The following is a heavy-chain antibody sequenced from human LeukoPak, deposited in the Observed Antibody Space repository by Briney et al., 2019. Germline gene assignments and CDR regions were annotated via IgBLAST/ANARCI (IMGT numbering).Heavy chain of an antibody. D-gene: IGHD6-13*01. CDR1: GFTFSSYG. CDR3: NNLAAAGHGDY. Sequence: PEGSLRLSCAASGFTFSSYGMHWVRQAPGKGLQWVANIKTDGSEKYYVDSVKGRFTISRDNAKNSLYLQMNSLRAEDTAVNYCNNLAAAGHGDYWGQGTLVTVSS. CDR2: IKTDGSEK. V-gene: IGHV3-7*01. J-gene: IGHJ4*02.